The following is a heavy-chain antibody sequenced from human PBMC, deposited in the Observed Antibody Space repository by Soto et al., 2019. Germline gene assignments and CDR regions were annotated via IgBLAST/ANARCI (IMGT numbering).Heavy chain of an antibody. CDR1: GYTFTDND. J-gene: IGHJ5*02. CDR3: AREVVETSSLWLDP. V-gene: IGHV1-8*01. Sequence: ASVKVSGKASGYTFTDNDINWVRQAPGQGLEWNGWMNTNTNTTDSAEVFEGRVSLTWDTSISTACMQLTSLKIDDTAVYYCAREVVETSSLWLDPWGQGTLVSV. CDR2: MNTNTNTT. D-gene: IGHD6-6*01.